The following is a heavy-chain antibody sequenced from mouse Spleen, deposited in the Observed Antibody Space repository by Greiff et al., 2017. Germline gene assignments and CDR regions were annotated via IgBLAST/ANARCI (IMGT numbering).Heavy chain of an antibody. CDR1: GYTFTSYW. CDR3: ARYDGYYFDY. D-gene: IGHD2-2*01. V-gene: IGHV1-52*01. J-gene: IGHJ2*01. Sequence: VQLQQPGAELVRPGSSVKLSCKASGYTFTSYWMHWVKQRPIQGLEWIGNIDPSDSETHYNQKYKDKATLTVDKSSSTAYMQLSSLTSEDSAVYYCARYDGYYFDYWGQGTTLTVSS. CDR2: IDPSDSET.